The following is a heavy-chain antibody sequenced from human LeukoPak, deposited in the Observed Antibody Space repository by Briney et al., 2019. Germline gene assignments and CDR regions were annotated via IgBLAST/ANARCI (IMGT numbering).Heavy chain of an antibody. CDR1: GGSISSSSYY. CDR2: IYYSGST. D-gene: IGHD5-18*01. J-gene: IGHJ4*02. V-gene: IGHV4-39*01. Sequence: SETLSLTCTVSGGSISSSSYYWGWIRQPPGKGLEWIGSIYYSGSTYYNPSLKSRVTISVDTSKNQFSLKLSSVTAADTAVYYCASRPAVDTAMVPFDYWGQGTLVTVSS. CDR3: ASRPAVDTAMVPFDY.